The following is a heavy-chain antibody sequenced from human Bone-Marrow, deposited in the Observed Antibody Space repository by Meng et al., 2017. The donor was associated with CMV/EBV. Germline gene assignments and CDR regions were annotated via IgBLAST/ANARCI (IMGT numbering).Heavy chain of an antibody. Sequence: GESLKISCAVSGFTFFSYAMHWVRQAPGKGLEWVAVISYDGGNKYYADSVKGRFTISRDNSRDTLFPQMSSLRAEDTAVYYCARGLLYCGGDCYTNYFDLWGRGTLVTVSS. V-gene: IGHV3-30-3*01. J-gene: IGHJ2*01. CDR3: ARGLLYCGGDCYTNYFDL. D-gene: IGHD2-21*01. CDR2: ISYDGGNK. CDR1: GFTFFSYA.